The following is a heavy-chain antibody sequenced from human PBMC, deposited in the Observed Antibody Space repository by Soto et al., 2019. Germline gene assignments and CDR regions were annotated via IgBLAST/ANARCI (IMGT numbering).Heavy chain of an antibody. V-gene: IGHV1-46*01. Sequence: ASVKVSCKASGYTFTSYYMHWVRQAPGQGLEWMGIINPSGGSTSYAQKFQGRVTMTRDTSTSTVYMELSSLRSEDTAVYYCAREARASGYSSSWYVDYYYYYGMDVWGQGTTVTV. CDR2: INPSGGST. CDR1: GYTFTSYY. D-gene: IGHD6-13*01. J-gene: IGHJ6*02. CDR3: AREARASGYSSSWYVDYYYYYGMDV.